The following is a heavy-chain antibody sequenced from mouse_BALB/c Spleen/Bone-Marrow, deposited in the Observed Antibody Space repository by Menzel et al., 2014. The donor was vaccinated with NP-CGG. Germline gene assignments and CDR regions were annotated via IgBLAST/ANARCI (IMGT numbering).Heavy chain of an antibody. D-gene: IGHD2-3*01. CDR1: GFNIKDTY. V-gene: IGHV14-3*02. CDR3: ARGLLQYYYAMDY. Sequence: VQLQQSGAELVKPGASVKLSRTASGFNIKDTYMHWVKQRPEQGLEWIGGIDPANGNTKYDPKFQGKATITADTSSNTAYLQLSSLTSEDTAVYYCARGLLQYYYAMDYWGQGTSVTVSS. CDR2: IDPANGNT. J-gene: IGHJ4*01.